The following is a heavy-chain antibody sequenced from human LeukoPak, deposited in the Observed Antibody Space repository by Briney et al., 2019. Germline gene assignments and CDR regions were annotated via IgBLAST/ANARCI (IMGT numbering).Heavy chain of an antibody. D-gene: IGHD3-22*01. Sequence: PSETLSLTCTVSGGSISSGGYYWSWIRQPPGKGLEWIGYIYHSGSIYYNPSLKSRVTISVDKSKNQFSLKLSSVTAADTAVYYCARDGYYDSSGFSAWGQGTLVTVSS. V-gene: IGHV4-30-2*01. J-gene: IGHJ5*02. CDR3: ARDGYYDSSGFSA. CDR2: IYHSGSI. CDR1: GGSISSGGYY.